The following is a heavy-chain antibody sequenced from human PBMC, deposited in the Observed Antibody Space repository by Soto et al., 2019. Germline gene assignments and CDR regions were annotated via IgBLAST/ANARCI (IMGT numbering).Heavy chain of an antibody. D-gene: IGHD3-10*01. CDR3: AKAMVRGVSPYNWFDP. V-gene: IGHV3-23*01. CDR2: ISGSGGST. J-gene: IGHJ5*02. CDR1: GGTFSSYA. Sequence: GGSLRLSCAASGGTFSSYAMSWVRQAPGKGLEWVSAISGSGGSTYYADSVKGRFTISRDNSKNTLYLQMNSLRAEDTAVYYCAKAMVRGVSPYNWFDPWGQGTLVTV.